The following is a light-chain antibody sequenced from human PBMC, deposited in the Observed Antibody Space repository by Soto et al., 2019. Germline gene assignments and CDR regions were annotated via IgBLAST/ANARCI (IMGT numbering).Light chain of an antibody. Sequence: QSALTQPRSVSGSPGQSVTISCTGTSSDVGGYDFVSWYQQHPGKAPKLMISDVSKRPSGVPDRFSGSKSGNTASLTISGLQAEDEADYYCCSYAGDLALFGGWTKVTAL. CDR2: DVS. V-gene: IGLV2-11*01. CDR3: CSYAGDLAL. J-gene: IGLJ2*01. CDR1: SSDVGGYDF.